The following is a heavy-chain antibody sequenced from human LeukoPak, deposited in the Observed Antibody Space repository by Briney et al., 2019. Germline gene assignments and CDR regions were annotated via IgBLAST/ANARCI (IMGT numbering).Heavy chain of an antibody. CDR2: INWNGGSR. V-gene: IGHV3-20*01. D-gene: IGHD2-2*02. CDR1: GFKFDDYG. Sequence: GGSLRLSCAASGFKFDDYGMSWVRQVPGKGLEWVSGINWNGGSRGYADSVKGRFTISRDNAKNSVYLQMNSLGSEDTAFYHCARDRCSSTSCYNTPNWFDPWGQGTLVTVSS. CDR3: ARDRCSSTSCYNTPNWFDP. J-gene: IGHJ5*02.